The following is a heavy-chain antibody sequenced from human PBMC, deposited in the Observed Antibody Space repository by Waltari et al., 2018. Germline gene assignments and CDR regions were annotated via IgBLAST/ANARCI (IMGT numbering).Heavy chain of an antibody. V-gene: IGHV1-69*12. J-gene: IGHJ4*02. CDR2: FIPLAGSQ. CDR1: GLSIRGYT. CDR3: ARGYRYASSERFYLDY. Sequence: QVQLAQSGAEVKSPGSSVTISCKASGLSIRGYTSSGVRQAPGQGLEWMGGFIPLAGSQIYTQKFQVRLTITADGSTRTTVMELRNLRYEDTAVYFCARGYRYASSERFYLDYWGQGTPVIVSS. D-gene: IGHD3-16*02.